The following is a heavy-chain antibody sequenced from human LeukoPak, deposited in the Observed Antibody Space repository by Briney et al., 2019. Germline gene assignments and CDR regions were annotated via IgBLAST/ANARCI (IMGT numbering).Heavy chain of an antibody. CDR3: ARRVPRWGYMDV. J-gene: IGHJ6*02. CDR1: VGFVSSGTYY. D-gene: IGHD5-24*01. CDR2: IYHSGTT. Sequence: SETLSLTCTVSVGFVSSGTYYWAWLRQPPGKGLEWIGTIYHSGTTSYAPSLESRASISVDTSQNLVSLKLRSVTAADTAVYYCARRVPRWGYMDVWGQGTTVTVSS. V-gene: IGHV4-39*01.